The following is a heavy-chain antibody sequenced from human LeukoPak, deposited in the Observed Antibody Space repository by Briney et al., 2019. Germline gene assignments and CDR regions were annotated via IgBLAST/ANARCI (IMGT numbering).Heavy chain of an antibody. CDR2: IYSSGST. D-gene: IGHD3-9*01. Sequence: TPSETLSLTCTVSGGSINNYYWSWIRQPPGKGLEWIGYIYSSGSTNYNPSLKSRVTISVDTSKNQFSLKLSSVTAADTAVYYCARDLRYFDWSLNAFDIWGQGTMVTVSS. J-gene: IGHJ3*02. CDR1: GGSINNYY. CDR3: ARDLRYFDWSLNAFDI. V-gene: IGHV4-59*12.